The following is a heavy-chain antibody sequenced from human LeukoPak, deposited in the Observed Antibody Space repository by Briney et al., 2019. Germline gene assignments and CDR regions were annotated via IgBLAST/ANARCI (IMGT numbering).Heavy chain of an antibody. CDR3: ARRAPADSSGYTNWFDP. Sequence: WVRQPPGKGLEWIGSIYYIGSTYYNPSLKSRVTISIDTSKNQFSLKLSSVTAADTAVYYCARRAPADSSGYTNWFDPWGQGTLVTVSS. J-gene: IGHJ5*02. V-gene: IGHV4-39*01. D-gene: IGHD3-22*01. CDR2: IYYIGST.